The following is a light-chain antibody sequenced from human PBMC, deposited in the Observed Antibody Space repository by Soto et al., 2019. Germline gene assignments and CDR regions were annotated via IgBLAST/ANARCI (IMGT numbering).Light chain of an antibody. CDR3: SLYTTTSTLV. Sequence: QSALTQPASVSGSPGQSITIACTGTNRDVGSYNLVSWYQQRPGEAPKLIISEVRNRPSGISYRFTGSKSGNTASLTISGLQAEDEADYYCSLYTTTSTLVFGGGTKGTVL. J-gene: IGLJ3*02. CDR1: NRDVGSYNL. CDR2: EVR. V-gene: IGLV2-14*01.